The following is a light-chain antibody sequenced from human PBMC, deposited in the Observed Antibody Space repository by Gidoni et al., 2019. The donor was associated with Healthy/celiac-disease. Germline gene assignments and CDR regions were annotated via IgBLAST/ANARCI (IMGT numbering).Light chain of an antibody. Sequence: EIVLTQSPGTLSLSPGERATLSCRASQSVSSSYLAWYQQKPGQAPRLLIYGASSRATGIPDRFSGSGSGTDFTLTISRLEPEDFAVYYCQQYGSSLFXQXTKVXIK. J-gene: IGKJ1*01. CDR1: QSVSSSY. CDR2: GAS. CDR3: QQYGSSL. V-gene: IGKV3-20*01.